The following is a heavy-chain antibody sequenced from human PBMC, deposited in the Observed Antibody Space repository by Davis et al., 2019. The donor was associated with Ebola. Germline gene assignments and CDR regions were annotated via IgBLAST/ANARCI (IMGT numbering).Heavy chain of an antibody. CDR3: ARMKYRDGMDV. J-gene: IGHJ6*02. CDR1: GYTFTSYD. D-gene: IGHD1-1*01. CDR2: INAGNGNT. Sequence: ASVKVSCKASGYTFTSYDINWVRQAPGQRLEWMGWINAGNGNTKYSQKFQGRVTITRDTSASTAYMELSSLRSEDTAVYYCARMKYRDGMDVWGQGTTVTVSS. V-gene: IGHV1-3*01.